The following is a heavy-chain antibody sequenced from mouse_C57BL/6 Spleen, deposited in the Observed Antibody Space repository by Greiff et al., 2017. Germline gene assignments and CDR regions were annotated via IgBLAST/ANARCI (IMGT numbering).Heavy chain of an antibody. CDR3: ARPAQATFAY. Sequence: VKLMESGAELARPGASVKLSCKASGYTFTSYGISWVKQRTGQGLEWIGEIYPRSGNTYYNEKFKGKATLTADKSSSTAYMELRSLTSEDSAVYFCARPAQATFAYWGQGTLVTVSA. J-gene: IGHJ3*01. V-gene: IGHV1-81*01. D-gene: IGHD3-2*02. CDR1: GYTFTSYG. CDR2: IYPRSGNT.